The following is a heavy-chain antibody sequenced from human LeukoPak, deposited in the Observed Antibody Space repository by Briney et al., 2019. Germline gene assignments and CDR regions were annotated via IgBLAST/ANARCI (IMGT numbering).Heavy chain of an antibody. CDR3: ARMTNRAFDI. CDR1: GFTFSGYF. CDR2: ISSSGYDK. Sequence: GGSLRLSCAASGFTFSGYFMSWIRQAPGKGLEWVSDISSSGYDKYYAGSVKCRFTVSRDNAKNSLSLQVNSLRGEDTAVYYCARMTNRAFDIWGQGTMVTVSS. D-gene: IGHD4-11*01. V-gene: IGHV3-11*01. J-gene: IGHJ3*02.